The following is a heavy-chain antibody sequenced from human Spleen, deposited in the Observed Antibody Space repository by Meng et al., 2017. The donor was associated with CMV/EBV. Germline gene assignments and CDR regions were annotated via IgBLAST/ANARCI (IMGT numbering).Heavy chain of an antibody. CDR3: AKSSAGRSGFEDY. CDR2: IRYDGTNI. Sequence: GESLKISCAASGFTFDDYVMSWVRQVPGKGLEWVTFIRYDGTNIHYADSVKGRFTISRDNSKNTIYLQMNSLRAEDTAMYYCAKSSAGRSGFEDYWGQGTLVTVSS. D-gene: IGHD5-12*01. J-gene: IGHJ4*02. V-gene: IGHV3-30*02. CDR1: GFTFDDYV.